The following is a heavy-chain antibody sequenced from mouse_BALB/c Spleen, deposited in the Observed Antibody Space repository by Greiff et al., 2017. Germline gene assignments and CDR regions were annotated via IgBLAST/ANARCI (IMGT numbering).Heavy chain of an antibody. J-gene: IGHJ4*01. CDR1: GYTFTSYW. Sequence: VHLVESGAELVKPGASVKLSCKTSGYTFTSYWIQWVKQRPGQGLGWIGEIFPGTGTTYYNEKFKGKATLTIDTSSSTAYMQLSSLTSEDSAVYFCARSGGRYYAMDYWGQGTSVTVSS. CDR3: ARSGGRYYAMDY. D-gene: IGHD1-1*02. V-gene: IGHV1S132*01. CDR2: IFPGTGTT.